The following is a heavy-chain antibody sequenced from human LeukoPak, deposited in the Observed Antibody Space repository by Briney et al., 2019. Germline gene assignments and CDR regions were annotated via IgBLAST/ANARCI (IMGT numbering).Heavy chain of an antibody. V-gene: IGHV4-34*01. CDR3: ARVDRKARDCSSTSCYAIHYYYYMDV. J-gene: IGHJ6*03. D-gene: IGHD2-2*01. Sequence: SETLSPTCAVYGGSFSGYYWSWIRQPPGKGLEWIGEINHSGSTKYNPSLKSRVTISVDTSKNQFSLKLSSVTAADTAVYYCARVDRKARDCSSTSCYAIHYYYYMDVWGKGTTVTISS. CDR1: GGSFSGYY. CDR2: INHSGST.